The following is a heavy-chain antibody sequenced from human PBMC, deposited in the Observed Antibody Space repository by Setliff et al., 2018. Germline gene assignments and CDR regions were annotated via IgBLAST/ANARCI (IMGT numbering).Heavy chain of an antibody. V-gene: IGHV4-34*01. CDR1: GGSFSGYY. CDR2: INHSGGT. CDR3: ARDTPPRYTGYSDGWAPFDF. J-gene: IGHJ4*02. D-gene: IGHD6-19*01. Sequence: PSETLSLTCAVYGGSFSGYYWSWIRQPPGKGPEWIGDINHSGGTNYNPSLTSRVTVSIDTSKNHFSLKLSSVTAADTAVYYCARDTPPRYTGYSDGWAPFDFWGQGTLVTVSS.